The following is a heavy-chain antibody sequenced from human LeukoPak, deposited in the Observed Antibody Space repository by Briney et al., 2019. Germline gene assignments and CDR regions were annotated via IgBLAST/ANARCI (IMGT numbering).Heavy chain of an antibody. CDR1: GGSFSGYY. Sequence: SETLSLTCAVYGGSFSGYYWSWIRQPPGKGLEWIGEINHSGSTNYNPSLKSRVTISVDTSKNQFSLKLSSVTAADTAVYYCARVIGNYFPDYWGQGTLVTVSS. V-gene: IGHV4-34*01. D-gene: IGHD4-11*01. CDR3: ARVIGNYFPDY. CDR2: INHSGST. J-gene: IGHJ4*02.